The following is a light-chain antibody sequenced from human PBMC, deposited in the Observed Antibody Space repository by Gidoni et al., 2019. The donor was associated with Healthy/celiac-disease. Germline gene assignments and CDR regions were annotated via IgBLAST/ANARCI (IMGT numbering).Light chain of an antibody. J-gene: IGLJ2*01. CDR2: QDS. V-gene: IGLV3-1*01. Sequence: SYDLTPPPSVSFSPGQTASITCSGDKLGDKYACWYQQKPGQSPVLVIYQDSKRPSGIPERFSGYNSGNTATLTISGTQAMDEADYYCQAWDSSTVVFGGGTKLTVL. CDR3: QAWDSSTVV. CDR1: KLGDKY.